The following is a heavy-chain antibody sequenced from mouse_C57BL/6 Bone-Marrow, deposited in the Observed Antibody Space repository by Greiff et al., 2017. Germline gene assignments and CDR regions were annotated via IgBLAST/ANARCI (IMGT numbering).Heavy chain of an antibody. Sequence: QVQLQQPGAELVMPGASVKLSCKASGYTFTSYWMHWVKQRPGQGLEWIGEIDPSDSYTNYNQKFKGKSTLTVDKSSSTSYMQLSSLASEDSAVYYCARWDYARDYWGQGTSVTVSS. V-gene: IGHV1-69*01. CDR3: ARWDYARDY. CDR1: GYTFTSYW. CDR2: IDPSDSYT. J-gene: IGHJ4*01.